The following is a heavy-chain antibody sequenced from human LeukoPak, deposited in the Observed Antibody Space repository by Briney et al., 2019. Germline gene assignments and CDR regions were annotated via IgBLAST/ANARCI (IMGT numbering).Heavy chain of an antibody. CDR1: GGTFSSYA. V-gene: IGHV1-69*04. D-gene: IGHD6-13*01. CDR2: IIPILGIA. Sequence: SVKVSCKASGGTFSSYAISWVRQAPGQGLEWMGRIIPILGIANYEQKFQGRVTITADKSTSTAYMELSSLRSEDTAVYYCEITIAAAGTPDYWGQGTLVTVSS. J-gene: IGHJ4*02. CDR3: EITIAAAGTPDY.